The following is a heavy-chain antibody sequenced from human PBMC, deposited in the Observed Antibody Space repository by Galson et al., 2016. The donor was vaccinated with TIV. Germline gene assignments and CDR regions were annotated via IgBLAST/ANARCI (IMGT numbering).Heavy chain of an antibody. J-gene: IGHJ4*02. V-gene: IGHV4-61*02. CDR1: GDSIINGTYY. Sequence: LSLTCTVSGDSIINGTYYWNWIRQASGKGLEWIGRIYSSGSTKYNPSLNSRVTISMDTSKNQFSLELSSVTAADTAVYYCARGPVHYYDSSGYYPLYYFDYWGQGTLVTVSS. D-gene: IGHD3-22*01. CDR3: ARGPVHYYDSSGYYPLYYFDY. CDR2: IYSSGST.